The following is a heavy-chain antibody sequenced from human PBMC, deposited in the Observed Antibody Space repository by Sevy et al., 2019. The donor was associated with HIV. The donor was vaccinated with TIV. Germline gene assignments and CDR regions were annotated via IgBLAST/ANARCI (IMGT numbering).Heavy chain of an antibody. CDR2: VYYTGGN. Sequence: SETLSLTCTVSGGSINSDHWNWIRQPPGKGLEWIGYVYYTGGNNYNPSLKNRVTISVDRTKNQFSLKLTSVTAADTAVYYCAGRNDFDIWGQGTMVTVSS. V-gene: IGHV4-59*08. CDR1: GGSINSDH. J-gene: IGHJ3*02. CDR3: AGRNDFDI.